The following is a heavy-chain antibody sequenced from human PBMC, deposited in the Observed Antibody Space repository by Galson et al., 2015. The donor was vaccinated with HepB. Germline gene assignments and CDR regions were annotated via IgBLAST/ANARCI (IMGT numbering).Heavy chain of an antibody. CDR1: GFTFSRYA. J-gene: IGHJ4*02. D-gene: IGHD6-19*01. Sequence: SLRLSCAASGFTFSRYAMNWVRQAPGKGLEWMAVIAYDGSNKYYADSVRVRFTISRDNSKNTLYLQMRGLRPEETAVYYCARGHSSGWYGDFWGQGALVTVSS. CDR2: IAYDGSNK. V-gene: IGHV3-30*03. CDR3: ARGHSSGWYGDF.